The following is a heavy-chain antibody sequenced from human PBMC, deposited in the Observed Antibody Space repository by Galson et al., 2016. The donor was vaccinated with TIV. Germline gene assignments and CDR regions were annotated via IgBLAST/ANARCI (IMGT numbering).Heavy chain of an antibody. CDR1: GFTFSTKS. J-gene: IGHJ4*02. CDR3: ARDPPLEYYYGSGSYPY. Sequence: SLRLSCAASGFTFSTKSMSWVRQAPGKGLEWVSSISTSSSFIYYADSVKGRFTISRDNAKNSLYLQMNSLRAEDTAVYYCARDPPLEYYYGSGSYPYWGQGTLFTVSS. D-gene: IGHD3-10*01. V-gene: IGHV3-21*01. CDR2: ISTSSSFI.